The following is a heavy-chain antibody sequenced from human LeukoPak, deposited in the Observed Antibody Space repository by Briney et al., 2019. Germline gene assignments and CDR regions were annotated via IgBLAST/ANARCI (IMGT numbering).Heavy chain of an antibody. J-gene: IGHJ3*02. Sequence: SVKVSCKASGYTFTSYDINWVRQAPGQGLEWMGGIIPIFGTANYAQKFQGRVTITADESTSTAYMELSSLRSEDTAVYYCARTKYDILSHDAFDIWGQGTMVTVSS. CDR1: GYTFTSYD. D-gene: IGHD3-9*01. V-gene: IGHV1-69*13. CDR3: ARTKYDILSHDAFDI. CDR2: IIPIFGTA.